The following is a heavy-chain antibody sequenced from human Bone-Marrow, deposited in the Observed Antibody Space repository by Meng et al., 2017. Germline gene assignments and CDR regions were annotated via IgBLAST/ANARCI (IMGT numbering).Heavy chain of an antibody. V-gene: IGHV3-15*01. CDR1: GFTFSTYW. CDR2: IKRKTDGGTI. J-gene: IGHJ4*02. D-gene: IGHD1-26*01. Sequence: EVQLVESGGGLVQPGGSLRLSCAASGFTFSTYWMHWVRQAPGKGLEWVGCIKRKTDGGTIEYAAPVKGRFTISRDDSKNTLYLQMNSLKTEDTAVYYCTTLGASDYWGQGTLVTVSS. CDR3: TTLGASDY.